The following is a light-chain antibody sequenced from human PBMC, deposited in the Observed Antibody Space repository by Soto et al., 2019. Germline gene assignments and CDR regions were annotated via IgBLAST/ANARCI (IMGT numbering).Light chain of an antibody. V-gene: IGLV2-18*02. CDR2: EVT. J-gene: IGLJ3*02. Sequence: QSTLTQPPSVSGSPGQSVTIFCTGTSSDVGSYNRVSWYQQPPGTAPKLMIYEVTNRPSGVPNRFSASKSGNTASLTISGLQAEDEADYYCTSYTSSRTWVFGGGTQLTVL. CDR3: TSYTSSRTWV. CDR1: SSDVGSYNR.